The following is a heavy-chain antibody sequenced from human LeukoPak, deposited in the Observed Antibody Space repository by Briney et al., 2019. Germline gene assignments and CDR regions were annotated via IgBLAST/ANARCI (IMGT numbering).Heavy chain of an antibody. CDR2: ISSSSSAI. CDR3: ARDNHSSSSGYYYYMDV. V-gene: IGHV3-48*01. CDR1: GFTFSSYS. J-gene: IGHJ6*03. D-gene: IGHD6-6*01. Sequence: PGGSLRLSCAASGFTFSSYSMNWVRQAPGKGLEWVSYISSSSSAIYYADSVEGRFTISRDNAKNSLYLRMNSLRAEDTAVYYCARDNHSSSSGYYYYMDVWGKGTTVTVSS.